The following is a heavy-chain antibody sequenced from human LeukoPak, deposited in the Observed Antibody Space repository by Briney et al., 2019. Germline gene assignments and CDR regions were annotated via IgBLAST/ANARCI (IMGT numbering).Heavy chain of an antibody. CDR3: ARGGDRRGFDF. CDR2: IYDRGTT. J-gene: IGHJ4*02. D-gene: IGHD1-14*01. Sequence: NASETLSLTCTVSGGFISNGGYYWSWIRQHPGKGLEWIGYIYDRGTTYYSPALQSRVTISVDTSDNKFSLNLRSLTAADTAVYYCARGGDRRGFDFWGQGTLVTVSS. CDR1: GGFISNGGYY. V-gene: IGHV4-31*03.